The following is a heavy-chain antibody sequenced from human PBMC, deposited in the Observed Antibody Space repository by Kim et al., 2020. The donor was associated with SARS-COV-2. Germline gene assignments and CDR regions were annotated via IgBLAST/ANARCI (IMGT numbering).Heavy chain of an antibody. V-gene: IGHV4-4*02. CDR3: ARGTYSSSWYGGFDY. Sequence: PSLKSRVTISVDKSKNQCSLKLSSVTAADTAVYYCARGTYSSSWYGGFDYWGQGTLVTVSS. D-gene: IGHD6-13*01. J-gene: IGHJ4*02.